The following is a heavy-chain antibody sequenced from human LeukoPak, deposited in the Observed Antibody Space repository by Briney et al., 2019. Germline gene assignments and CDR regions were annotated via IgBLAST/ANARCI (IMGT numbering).Heavy chain of an antibody. J-gene: IGHJ6*03. V-gene: IGHV4-59*01. CDR3: ARRVVTLASYYFYMDV. D-gene: IGHD3-22*01. CDR1: GGSISTYY. CDR2: IHNSGST. Sequence: ETLSLTCTVSGGSISTYYWSWIRQPPGKGLEWIGYIHNSGSTNYNPSLKSRVTISVDTSKNQFSLKLSSVTAADTAVYYCARRVVTLASYYFYMDVWGKGTTVSVSS.